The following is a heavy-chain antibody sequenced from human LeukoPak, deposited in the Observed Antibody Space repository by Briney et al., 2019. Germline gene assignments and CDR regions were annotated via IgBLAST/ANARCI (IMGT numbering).Heavy chain of an antibody. Sequence: GGSLRLSCAASGFTFSSYAMHWVRQAPGKGLEWVAVISYDGSNKYYADSVKGRFTISRDNSKNTLYLQMNSLRAEDTAVYYCARELRQYYDFWSGYDNWFDPWGQGTLVIVSS. J-gene: IGHJ5*02. CDR3: ARELRQYYDFWSGYDNWFDP. V-gene: IGHV3-30-3*01. CDR1: GFTFSSYA. CDR2: ISYDGSNK. D-gene: IGHD3-3*01.